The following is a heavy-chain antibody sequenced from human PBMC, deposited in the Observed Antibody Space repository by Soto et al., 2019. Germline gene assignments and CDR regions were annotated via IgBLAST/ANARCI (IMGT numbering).Heavy chain of an antibody. CDR1: GFTFSSFA. CDR3: AKDRGDADYYDSSGYWDAFDI. Sequence: GGCLRLSCAASGFTFSSFATSWVRPAPGKGLEWVSATSGSGGSTYYADSGKGRFTIPTNNPTKPLYLQMTSLRAAEPAVYYSAKDRGDADYYDSSGYWDAFDIWGQGTMVTVSS. J-gene: IGHJ3*02. D-gene: IGHD3-22*01. CDR2: TSGSGGST. V-gene: IGHV3-23*01.